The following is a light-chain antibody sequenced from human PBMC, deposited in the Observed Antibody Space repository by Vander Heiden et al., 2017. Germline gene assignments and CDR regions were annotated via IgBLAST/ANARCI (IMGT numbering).Light chain of an antibody. CDR1: QSVLYSSNNKNY. J-gene: IGKJ1*01. CDR3: QQYDSNPPWT. CDR2: WAS. Sequence: DIVMTQSPDSLAVSLGERATINCKPSQSVLYSSNNKNYLAWYQQKPGQPPKLLIYWASTRESGVPDRFSGSGYGTDFTLTISSLQAEDVAVYYCQQYDSNPPWTFGQGTKVEIK. V-gene: IGKV4-1*01.